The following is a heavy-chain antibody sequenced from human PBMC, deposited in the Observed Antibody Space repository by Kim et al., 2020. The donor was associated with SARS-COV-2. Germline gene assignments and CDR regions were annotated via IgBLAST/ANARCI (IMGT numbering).Heavy chain of an antibody. V-gene: IGHV4-39*07. D-gene: IGHD2-21*01. CDR3: ARVAIMGDFPSYYFDY. CDR1: GGSISSSSYY. J-gene: IGHJ4*02. CDR2: MYYSGRT. Sequence: SETLSLTCTVSGGSISSSSYYWGWIRQPPGKGLEWIGSMYYSGRTYYNPSLKSRVTISVDTSKNQFSLKLSSVTAADTAVYYCARVAIMGDFPSYYFDYWGQGTLVTVSS.